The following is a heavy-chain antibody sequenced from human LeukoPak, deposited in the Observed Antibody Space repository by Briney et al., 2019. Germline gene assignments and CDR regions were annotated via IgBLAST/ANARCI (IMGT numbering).Heavy chain of an antibody. CDR2: ISSSSSYI. Sequence: GGSLRLSCAASGFTFSSYSMNWVRQAPGKGLEWVSSISSSSSYIYYADSVKGRFTISRDNAKNSLYLQMNSLRAEDTAVYYCARNGVQAARFKWGQGTLVTVSS. CDR1: GFTFSSYS. CDR3: ARNGVQAARFK. D-gene: IGHD2-8*01. J-gene: IGHJ4*02. V-gene: IGHV3-21*01.